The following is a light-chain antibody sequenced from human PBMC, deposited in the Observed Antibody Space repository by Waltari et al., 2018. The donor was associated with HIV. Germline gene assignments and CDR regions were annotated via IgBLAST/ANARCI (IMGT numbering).Light chain of an antibody. J-gene: IGKJ4*01. CDR3: QQFNHYPPL. V-gene: IGKV1D-13*01. CDR2: DAS. Sequence: AIHLTQSPSSLSAAVGDRVTITCRASQGISRALAWYQQKPGKAPKLLIYDASGLERVVPSRFSGSGSGTDFTLTISSLQPEDFASYYCQQFNHYPPLFGGGTRVEIK. CDR1: QGISRA.